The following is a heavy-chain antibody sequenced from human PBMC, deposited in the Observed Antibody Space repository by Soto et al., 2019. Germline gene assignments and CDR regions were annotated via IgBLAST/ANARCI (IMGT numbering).Heavy chain of an antibody. J-gene: IGHJ6*02. CDR1: GGSISSSSYY. CDR3: ARPMVRGVNFLFPMNYYYYYGMDV. V-gene: IGHV4-39*01. CDR2: IYYSGST. D-gene: IGHD3-10*01. Sequence: QLQLQESGPGLVKPSETLSLTCTVSGGSISSSSYYWGWIRQPPGKGLEWIGSIYYSGSTYYNPSLNRRVTISVDTSKNQFSLKLSSVTAADTAVYYCARPMVRGVNFLFPMNYYYYYGMDVWGQGTTVTVSS.